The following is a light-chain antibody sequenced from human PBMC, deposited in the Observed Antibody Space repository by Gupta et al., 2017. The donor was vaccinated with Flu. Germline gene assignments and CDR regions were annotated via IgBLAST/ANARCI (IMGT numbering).Light chain of an antibody. CDR2: YAS. J-gene: IGKJ4*01. V-gene: IGKV6-21*01. CDR3: HQSGSLPHT. CDR1: QSIDNN. Sequence: EILLTQSPDCHSVTPKETVTISCRASQSIDNNLHWYQQKPDQCPKLIIKYASQSFSGVTSRFSGSESGTNFTLTINCLEAEDAATYYCHQSGSLPHTFGGGTKVEIK.